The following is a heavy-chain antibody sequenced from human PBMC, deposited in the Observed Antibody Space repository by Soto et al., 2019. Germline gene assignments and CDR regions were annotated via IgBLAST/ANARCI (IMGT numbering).Heavy chain of an antibody. D-gene: IGHD3-9*01. J-gene: IGHJ4*02. CDR1: GDSISSSSYY. V-gene: IGHV4-39*01. CDR2: IHGNGGT. Sequence: QLQLEESGPGLVKSSETLSLTCSVSGDSISSSSYYWGWIRQSPGEGREWIGNIHGNGGTQYNPSPSSRVIISVAAAANQFPLRLTSVTAADTAVYYCASRYGPSEFDHWGQGSLVTVSS. CDR3: ASRYGPSEFDH.